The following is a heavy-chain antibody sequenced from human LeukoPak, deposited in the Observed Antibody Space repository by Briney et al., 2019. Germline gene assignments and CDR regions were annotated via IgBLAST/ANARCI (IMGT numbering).Heavy chain of an antibody. V-gene: IGHV3-30*02. D-gene: IGHD3-9*01. CDR1: GFTFSSYG. J-gene: IGHJ4*02. CDR3: ARGANYDILTGYYRGGDYFDY. CDR2: IRYDGSNK. Sequence: PGGSLRLSCAASGFTFSSYGMHWVRQAPGKGLEWVAFIRYDGSNKYYADSVKGRFTISRDNAKNSLYLQMNSLRAEDTAVYYCARGANYDILTGYYRGGDYFDYWGQGTLVTASS.